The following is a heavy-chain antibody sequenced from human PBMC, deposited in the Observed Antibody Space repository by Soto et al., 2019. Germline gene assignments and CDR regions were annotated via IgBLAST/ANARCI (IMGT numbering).Heavy chain of an antibody. CDR2: TKQDVSQT. D-gene: IGHD6-19*01. J-gene: IGHJ6*04. CDR3: ARYPNPTGAGRPFEL. V-gene: IGHV3-7*03. CDR1: GFTFSNYW. Sequence: GSLRLSCEASGFTFSNYWMSWVRQAPGKGLECVANTKQDVSQTYYVDSVKGRFTISRDNAKNSLYLQMNSLRVDDTAVYYCARYPNPTGAGRPFELWGKGTRVIVSA.